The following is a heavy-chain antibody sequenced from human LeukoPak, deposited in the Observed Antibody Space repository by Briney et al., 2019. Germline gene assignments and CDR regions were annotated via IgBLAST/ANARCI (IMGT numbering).Heavy chain of an antibody. CDR2: IFHSGTT. CDR3: ARDNYGDDRPFDY. Sequence: PSGTLSLTCAVSDEVITSNNWRSWVRQSPGKGLEWIGEIFHSGTTRYKASLESRVTISVDTSKNQFSLKLSSVTAADTAVYYCARDNYGDDRPFDYWGQGTLVTVSS. J-gene: IGHJ4*02. D-gene: IGHD4-17*01. V-gene: IGHV4-4*02. CDR1: DEVITSNNW.